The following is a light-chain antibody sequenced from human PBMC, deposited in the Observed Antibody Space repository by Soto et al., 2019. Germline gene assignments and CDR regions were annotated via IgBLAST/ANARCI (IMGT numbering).Light chain of an antibody. J-gene: IGKJ1*01. CDR3: QQYGSSTWT. V-gene: IGKV3-20*01. CDR2: GAS. Sequence: SVLTQSPGPLPLSPGERATLSCRASHTISSSYLAWYQQKPGQAPRLLIYGASSRATGIPDRFSGSGSGTDFTLTISRLEPEDFAVYYCQQYGSSTWTFGQGTKVEIK. CDR1: HTISSSY.